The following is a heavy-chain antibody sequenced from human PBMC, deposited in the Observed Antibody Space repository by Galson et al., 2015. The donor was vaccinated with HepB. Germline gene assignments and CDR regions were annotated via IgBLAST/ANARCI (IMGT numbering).Heavy chain of an antibody. CDR3: ARADRITIFGVVLHWGAFDI. D-gene: IGHD3-3*01. J-gene: IGHJ3*02. CDR2: IYYSGST. Sequence: LSLTCTVSGGSISSYYWSWIRQPPGKGLEWIGYIYYSGSTNYNPSLKSRVTISVDTSKSQFSLKLSSVTAADTAVYYCARADRITIFGVVLHWGAFDIWGQGTMVTVSS. V-gene: IGHV4-59*08. CDR1: GGSISSYY.